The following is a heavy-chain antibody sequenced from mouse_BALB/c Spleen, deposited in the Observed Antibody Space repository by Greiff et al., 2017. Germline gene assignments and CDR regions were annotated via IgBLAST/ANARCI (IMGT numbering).Heavy chain of an antibody. CDR2: IDPANGNT. CDR1: GFNIKDTY. V-gene: IGHV14-3*02. CDR3: ARDGSSYVYYAMDY. D-gene: IGHD1-1*01. J-gene: IGHJ4*01. Sequence: VQLQQSGAELVKPGASVKLSCTASGFNIKDTYMHWVKQRPEQGLEWIGRIDPANGNTKYDPKFQGKATITADTSSNTAYLQLSSLTSEDTVVYYCARDGSSYVYYAMDYWGQGTSVTVSS.